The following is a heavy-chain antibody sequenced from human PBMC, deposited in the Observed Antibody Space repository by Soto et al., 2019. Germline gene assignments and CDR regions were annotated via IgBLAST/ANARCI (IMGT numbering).Heavy chain of an antibody. V-gene: IGHV4-34*01. CDR2: ITYSGNT. D-gene: IGHD2-2*02. CDR3: ARFVVYTDYYLDV. J-gene: IGHJ6*03. Sequence: QVQLQQWGAGLLKPSETLSLTCAMSGGSFSGYYWNWIRQSPGKGLEWIAEITYSGNTNYNPSLKSRVTISVDTYTVQFSLKLSSVAAADTAVYYCARFVVYTDYYLDVWGKGTTVTVSS. CDR1: GGSFSGYY.